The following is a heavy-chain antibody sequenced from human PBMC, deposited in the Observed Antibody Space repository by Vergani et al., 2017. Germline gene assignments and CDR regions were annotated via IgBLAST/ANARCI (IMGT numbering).Heavy chain of an antibody. V-gene: IGHV3-15*01. D-gene: IGHD1-26*01. J-gene: IGHJ4*02. CDR2: IKSKTDGRTT. CDR1: GFTFSNAW. CDR3: TTESYSGSYDY. Sequence: EVQLLESGGGLVKPGGSLRLSCAASGFTFSNAWMSWVRQAPGKGLEWVGRIKSKTDGRTTDYAAPVEGRFTISRDDSKNTLYLQMNSLKTEDTAVYCCTTESYSGSYDYWGQGTLVTVSS.